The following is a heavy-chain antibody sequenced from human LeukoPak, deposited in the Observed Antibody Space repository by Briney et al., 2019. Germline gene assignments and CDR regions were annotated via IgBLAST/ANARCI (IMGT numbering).Heavy chain of an antibody. J-gene: IGHJ4*02. Sequence: ASVKVSCKVSGYTLTELSMHWVRQAPGKGLEWMGGFDPEDGETIYAQKFQGRVTMTEDTSTDTPYMELSSLRSEDTAVYYCATYCSNTNCHIWGYYFDYWGQGTLVTVSS. CDR3: ATYCSNTNCHIWGYYFDY. D-gene: IGHD2-2*01. V-gene: IGHV1-24*01. CDR2: FDPEDGET. CDR1: GYTLTELS.